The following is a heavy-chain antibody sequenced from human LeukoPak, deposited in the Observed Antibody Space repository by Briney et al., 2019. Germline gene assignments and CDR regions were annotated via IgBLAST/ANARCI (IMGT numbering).Heavy chain of an antibody. CDR3: AKAQHGYTNSPFDY. CDR2: ISGSATEP. D-gene: IGHD6-6*01. J-gene: IGHJ4*02. Sequence: GGSLRLSCAASGFRFNNYAMSWVRQAPGKGLERVSSISGSATEPHYADSVGGRFTISRDNSRNTLYLHMNSLRAEDTAVYYCAKAQHGYTNSPFDYWGQGTVVTVSS. CDR1: GFRFNNYA. V-gene: IGHV3-23*01.